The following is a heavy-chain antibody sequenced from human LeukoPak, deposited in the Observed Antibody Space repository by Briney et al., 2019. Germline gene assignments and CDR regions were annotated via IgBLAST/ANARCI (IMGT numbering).Heavy chain of an antibody. D-gene: IGHD4-17*01. J-gene: IGHJ4*02. Sequence: GGSLRLSCAASGFTFSSHAMSWVRQAPGKGLEWVSGINWNGGSTGYADSVKGRFTISRDNAKNSLYLQMNSLRAEDTALYYCARDSYGDYSAFDYWGQGTLVTVSS. V-gene: IGHV3-20*04. CDR1: GFTFSSHA. CDR2: INWNGGST. CDR3: ARDSYGDYSAFDY.